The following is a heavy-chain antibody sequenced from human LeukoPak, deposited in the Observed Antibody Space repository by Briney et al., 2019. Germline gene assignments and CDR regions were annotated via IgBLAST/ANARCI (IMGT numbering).Heavy chain of an antibody. J-gene: IGHJ4*02. CDR2: INWNGGST. CDR1: GFTFDDYG. D-gene: IGHD3-16*02. V-gene: IGHV3-20*04. CDR3: AKGALGELSSPFDY. Sequence: GGSLRLSCAASGFTFDDYGMSWVRQAPGKGLEWVSGINWNGGSTGYADSVKGRFTISRDNAKNSLYLQMNSLRAEDTALYYCAKGALGELSSPFDYWGQGTLVTVSS.